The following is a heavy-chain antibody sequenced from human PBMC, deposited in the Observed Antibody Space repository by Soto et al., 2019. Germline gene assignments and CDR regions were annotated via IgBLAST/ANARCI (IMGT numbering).Heavy chain of an antibody. Sequence: LRLSCVASGFTFSSYEMNWVRQAPGKGLEWVSYVSSGGDTKYYADSVRGRFILTRDNAKSSLFPQMNSLRAEDTAFYYCVRDPLGYYDTSGHFDYWGQGALVTVSS. CDR1: GFTFSSYE. D-gene: IGHD3-22*01. J-gene: IGHJ4*02. CDR2: VSSGGDTK. CDR3: VRDPLGYYDTSGHFDY. V-gene: IGHV3-48*03.